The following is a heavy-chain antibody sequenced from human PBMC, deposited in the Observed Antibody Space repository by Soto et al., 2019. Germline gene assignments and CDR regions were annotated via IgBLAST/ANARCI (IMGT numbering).Heavy chain of an antibody. CDR2: IYANGNT. Sequence: QVQLQESGPGLMKPSETLSLICTVSGDSINNFYWSWIRQSPGKGLEWIAYIYANGNTNHNPSLKRRVGISVDTSKSQFSLNLTSVTAADTAVYFCARGRSNGAFDSWGQGALVTVSS. CDR3: ARGRSNGAFDS. CDR1: GDSINNFY. V-gene: IGHV4-4*09. D-gene: IGHD1-26*01. J-gene: IGHJ4*02.